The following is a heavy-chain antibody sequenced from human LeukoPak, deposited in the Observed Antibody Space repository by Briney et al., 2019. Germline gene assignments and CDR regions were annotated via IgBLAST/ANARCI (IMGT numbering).Heavy chain of an antibody. J-gene: IGHJ4*02. D-gene: IGHD3-22*01. V-gene: IGHV3-33*01. CDR1: GFTFSSYG. Sequence: GGSLRLSCAASGFTFSSYGMHWVRQAPGKGLEWVAVIWYDGSNKYYADSVKGRFTIYRDNSKNTLYLQMNSLRAEDTAVYYCARDGDPLDDSSGYYLDYWGQGTLVTVSS. CDR3: ARDGDPLDDSSGYYLDY. CDR2: IWYDGSNK.